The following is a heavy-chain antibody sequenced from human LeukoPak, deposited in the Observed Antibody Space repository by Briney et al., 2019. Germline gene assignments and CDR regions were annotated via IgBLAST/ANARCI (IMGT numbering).Heavy chain of an antibody. CDR2: FYYSGST. J-gene: IGHJ4*02. CDR3: ARVMSGYSYGYPDF. V-gene: IGHV4-59*01. D-gene: IGHD5-18*01. Sequence: SETLSLTCAVYGGSFSTYYWSWIRQPPGKGLEWIGYFYYSGSTNYNPSLKSRVTISVDTSKNQFSLKLSSVTAADTALYYCARVMSGYSYGYPDFWGQGTLVTVSS. CDR1: GGSFSTYY.